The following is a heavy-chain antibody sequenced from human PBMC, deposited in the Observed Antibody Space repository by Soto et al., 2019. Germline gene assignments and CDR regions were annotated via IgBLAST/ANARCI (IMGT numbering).Heavy chain of an antibody. D-gene: IGHD6-19*01. Sequence: ASVKVSCKASGYTFTGYYMHWVRQAPGQGLEWMGWINPNSGGTNYAQKFQGRVTMPRDTSISTAYMELSRLRSDDTAVYYCARVSSGYSSGPVVDYWGQGTLVTVSS. CDR3: ARVSSGYSSGPVVDY. V-gene: IGHV1-2*02. CDR1: GYTFTGYY. CDR2: INPNSGGT. J-gene: IGHJ4*02.